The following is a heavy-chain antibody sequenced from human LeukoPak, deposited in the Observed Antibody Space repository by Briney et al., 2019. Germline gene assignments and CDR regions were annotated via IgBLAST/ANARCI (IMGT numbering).Heavy chain of an antibody. CDR2: IFHNGNA. CDR1: GGSISTSNYY. V-gene: IGHV4-39*07. CDR3: AKTKLDWLLFDF. Sequence: KPSETLSLTCSVSGGSISTSNYYWVWIRQSPEKGLEWIGSIFHNGNAFYSPSLQSRVTMSLDTSKSQFYLRLTSVTAADTALYYCAKTKLDWLLFDFWGQGILVTVSS. J-gene: IGHJ4*02. D-gene: IGHD3-9*01.